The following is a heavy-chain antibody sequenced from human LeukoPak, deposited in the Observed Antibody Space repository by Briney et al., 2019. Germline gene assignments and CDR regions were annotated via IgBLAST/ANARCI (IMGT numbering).Heavy chain of an antibody. CDR3: TREPVP. CDR1: GGSINNYY. J-gene: IGHJ5*02. V-gene: IGHV4-4*07. Sequence: SETLSLTCSVSGGSINNYYWSWIRQPAGKGLEWIGRIYTSGSASYNPSLKSRVSMSVDTSKNQVSLKLSSVTAADTAVYYCTREPVPWGQGTLVTVSS. CDR2: IYTSGSA.